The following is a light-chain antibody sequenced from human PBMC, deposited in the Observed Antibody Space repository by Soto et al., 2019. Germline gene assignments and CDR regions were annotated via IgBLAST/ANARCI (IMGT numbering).Light chain of an antibody. Sequence: VLTQPPSASGSPGQSVTISCIGTSSDVGGYNYVSWYQQHPGKAPKLMIYEVSKRPSGVPDRFSGSKSGNTASLTVSGLQAEDEADYYCSSYAASNNLGVFGGGTKVTVL. CDR2: EVS. V-gene: IGLV2-8*01. CDR1: SSDVGGYNY. CDR3: SSYAASNNLGV. J-gene: IGLJ2*01.